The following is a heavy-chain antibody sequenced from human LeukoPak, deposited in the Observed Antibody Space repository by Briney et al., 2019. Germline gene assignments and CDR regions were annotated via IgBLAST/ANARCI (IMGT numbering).Heavy chain of an antibody. J-gene: IGHJ4*02. CDR1: GGSFSGYY. V-gene: IGHV4-34*01. D-gene: IGHD2-15*01. CDR3: ARDLGYSDFFDY. Sequence: PSETLSLTCVVYGGSFSGYYWSWIRQPPGKGPEWIGEINHSGTTNYNPSLKSRVTMSLDSSKNQLSLKLTSVTAADTAVYYCARDLGYSDFFDYWGQGTLVTVSS. CDR2: INHSGTT.